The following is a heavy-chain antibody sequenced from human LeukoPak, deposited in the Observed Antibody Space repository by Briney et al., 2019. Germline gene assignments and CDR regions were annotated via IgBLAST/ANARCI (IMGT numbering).Heavy chain of an antibody. CDR2: IYNSGST. J-gene: IGHJ1*01. D-gene: IGHD1-26*01. Sequence: SETLSLTCTVSGGSISNYYWSWIRQPPGKGLEWIGYIYNSGSTNYHPSLKSRVSISVDTSKNQFSLKLSSVTAADTAVYYCARDGTSRSIQHWGQGALVTVSS. CDR3: ARDGTSRSIQH. CDR1: GGSISNYY. V-gene: IGHV4-59*01.